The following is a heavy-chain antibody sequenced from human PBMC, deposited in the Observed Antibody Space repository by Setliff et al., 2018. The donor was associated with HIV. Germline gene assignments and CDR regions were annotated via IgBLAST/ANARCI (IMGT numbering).Heavy chain of an antibody. D-gene: IGHD3-16*01. V-gene: IGHV3-23*01. Sequence: GGSLRLSCAASGFTFNSYAMTWVRQAPGKGLEWVAAISNSGDKTYLADSVKGRFTISKDNSRDTLYLQMSSLREEDTAVYYCAKVFAYGIDGFDIWGQGTMVTVSS. CDR1: GFTFNSYA. CDR2: ISNSGDKT. J-gene: IGHJ3*02. CDR3: AKVFAYGIDGFDI.